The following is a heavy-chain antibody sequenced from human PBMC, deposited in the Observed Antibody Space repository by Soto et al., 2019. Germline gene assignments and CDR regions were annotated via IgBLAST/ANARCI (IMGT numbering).Heavy chain of an antibody. CDR1: GFTFSSYA. J-gene: IGHJ6*02. Sequence: QVQLVESGGGVVQPGRSLRLSCAASGFTFSSYAMHWVRQAPGKGLEWVAVISYDGSNKYYADSVKGRFTISRDNSKNTLYLQMNSLRAEDTAVYYWASAAGVVTAIPYYYYGMDVWGQGTTVTVSS. CDR2: ISYDGSNK. CDR3: ASAAGVVTAIPYYYYGMDV. V-gene: IGHV3-30-3*01. D-gene: IGHD2-21*02.